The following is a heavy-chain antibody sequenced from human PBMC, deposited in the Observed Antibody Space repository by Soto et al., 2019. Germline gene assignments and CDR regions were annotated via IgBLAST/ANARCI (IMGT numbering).Heavy chain of an antibody. CDR2: NSALDGFT. V-gene: IGHV1-18*01. Sequence: QFQLVQSGSEVTKPGASVKVSCKTSGFIFTNYGFTWVRQAPGKGLEWVGWNSALDGFTSYAQNFQGRVTMTTDSSTRTAYMELSGLRYDDTAFYYCAATTSIANGLRDWAQGTLVSVAS. CDR1: GFIFTNYG. D-gene: IGHD2-21*01. CDR3: AATTSIANGLRD. J-gene: IGHJ4*02.